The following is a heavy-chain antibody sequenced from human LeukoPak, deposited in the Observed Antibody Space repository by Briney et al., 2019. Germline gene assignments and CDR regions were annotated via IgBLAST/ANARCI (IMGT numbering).Heavy chain of an antibody. CDR1: GGSISSSSYY. J-gene: IGHJ4*02. D-gene: IGHD6-6*01. Sequence: SETLSLTCTVSGGSISSSSYYWGWIRQPPGKGLEWIVSIYYSGSTYYNPSLKSRVTISVDTSKNHFSLKLSSVTAADTAVYYCARGRIYSSSSFYRFDYWGQGTLVTVSS. V-gene: IGHV4-39*02. CDR2: IYYSGST. CDR3: ARGRIYSSSSFYRFDY.